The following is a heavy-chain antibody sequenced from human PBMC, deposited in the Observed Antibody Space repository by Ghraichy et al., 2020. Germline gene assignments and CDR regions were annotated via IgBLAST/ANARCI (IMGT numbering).Heavy chain of an antibody. J-gene: IGHJ3*01. Sequence: SETLSLTCTVSGGSISSRSYYWDWIRQPPGKGLEWIGRVSYSGSADYNPSLKSRVTISVDTSKNQFSLKLSSVTAADTAVYYCARHMAYYYDSSGYYYDVFDVWGQGTTVTVPS. V-gene: IGHV4-39*01. CDR3: ARHMAYYYDSSGYYYDVFDV. CDR1: GGSISSRSYY. D-gene: IGHD3-22*01. CDR2: VSYSGSA.